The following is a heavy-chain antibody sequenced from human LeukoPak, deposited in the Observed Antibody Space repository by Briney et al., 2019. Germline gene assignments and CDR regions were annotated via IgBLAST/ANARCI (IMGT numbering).Heavy chain of an antibody. J-gene: IGHJ4*02. CDR3: ARAGLDCSSTSCYEVDDY. CDR1: GYTFTSYD. D-gene: IGHD2-2*01. V-gene: IGHV1-8*01. CDR2: MNPNSGNT. Sequence: ASVKVSCKASGYTFTSYDINWVRQATGQGLEWMGWMNPNSGNTSYAQKFQGRVTITTNTSISTAYMELSSLRSEDTAVYYCARAGLDCSSTSCYEVDDYWGQGTLVSVSS.